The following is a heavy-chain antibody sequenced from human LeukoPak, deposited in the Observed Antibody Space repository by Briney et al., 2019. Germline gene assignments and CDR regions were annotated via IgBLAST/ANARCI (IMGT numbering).Heavy chain of an antibody. V-gene: IGHV3-48*01. J-gene: IGHJ4*02. Sequence: PGGSLRLSCAASGFTFSSYSMNWVRQAPGKGLEWVSYISSSSSTIYYADSVKGRFTISRDNAKNSLYLQMNSLRAEDTAVYYCARVKEYSYGLGYFDYWGQGTLVTVSS. CDR1: GFTFSSYS. D-gene: IGHD5-18*01. CDR2: ISSSSSTI. CDR3: ARVKEYSYGLGYFDY.